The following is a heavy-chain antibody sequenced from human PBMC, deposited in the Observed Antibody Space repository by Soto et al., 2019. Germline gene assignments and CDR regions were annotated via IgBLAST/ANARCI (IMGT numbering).Heavy chain of an antibody. D-gene: IGHD3-10*01. Sequence: SVKVSCKASGFTFTSSAMQWVRQARGQRLEWIGWIVVGSGNTNYAQKFQERVTITRDMSTSTAYMELSSLRSEDTAVYYCAAHYYYGSGSYYNPPGAFDIWGQGTMVTVSS. V-gene: IGHV1-58*02. J-gene: IGHJ3*02. CDR3: AAHYYYGSGSYYNPPGAFDI. CDR2: IVVGSGNT. CDR1: GFTFTSSA.